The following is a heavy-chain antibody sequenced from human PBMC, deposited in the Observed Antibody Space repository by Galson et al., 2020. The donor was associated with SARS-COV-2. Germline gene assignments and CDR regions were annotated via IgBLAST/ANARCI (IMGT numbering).Heavy chain of an antibody. CDR2: INSSGST. Sequence: SETLSLTCAVYGGSSSAYYWTWIRQPPGKGLEWIGEINSSGSTNYNPSLKSRVTISVDTTTNHFSLKLSTVTAADTPVYSGAREENLFMVVTATRLCYFDYWGRGTLASVSS. D-gene: IGHD2-21*02. J-gene: IGHJ4*02. CDR1: GGSSSAYY. V-gene: IGHV4-34*01. CDR3: AREENLFMVVTATRLCYFDY.